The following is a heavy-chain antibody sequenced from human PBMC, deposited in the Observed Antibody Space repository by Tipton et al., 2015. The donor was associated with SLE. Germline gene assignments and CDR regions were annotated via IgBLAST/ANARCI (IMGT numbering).Heavy chain of an antibody. CDR1: GGSFSGYS. CDR3: ARGVAGYYFYYYMDV. Sequence: GLVKPSETLSLTCAVYGGSFSGYSWTWIRQSPGRGLEWIGEFNHTGSTNYNPSLKSRATISVDTSKNQLSLKLTSVTAADTAVYYCARGVAGYYFYYYMDVWGKGTTVTISS. V-gene: IGHV4-34*01. D-gene: IGHD3-10*01. J-gene: IGHJ6*03. CDR2: FNHTGST.